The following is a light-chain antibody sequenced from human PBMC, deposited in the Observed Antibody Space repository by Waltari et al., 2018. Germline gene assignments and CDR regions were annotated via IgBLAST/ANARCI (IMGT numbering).Light chain of an antibody. CDR1: TLRRYY. J-gene: IGLJ2*01. CDR3: HSRETFSTRL. CDR2: GPG. Sequence: SSDLTPDPSVSVALGQTVRLPCQGDTLRRYYASWYQQRPGQGPVLVLYGPGNRPSGVPDRFSGSTSGKTASLTITGAQAEDEADYYCHSRETFSTRLFGGGTRLTV. V-gene: IGLV3-19*01.